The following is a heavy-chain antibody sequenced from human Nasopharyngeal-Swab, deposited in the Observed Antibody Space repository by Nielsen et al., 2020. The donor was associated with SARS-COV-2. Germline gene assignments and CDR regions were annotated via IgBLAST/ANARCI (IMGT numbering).Heavy chain of an antibody. V-gene: IGHV3-23*01. J-gene: IGHJ4*02. CDR3: AKVSGSSSFGLEWDFDY. CDR2: ISGSGGST. CDR1: GFTFSSYA. Sequence: GGSLRLSCAASGFTFSSYAMSWVRQAPGKGLEWVSAISGSGGSTYYADSVKGRFTISRDNSKNTLYLQMNSLRAEDTAVYYCAKVSGSSSFGLEWDFDYWGQGTLVTVSS. D-gene: IGHD6-6*01.